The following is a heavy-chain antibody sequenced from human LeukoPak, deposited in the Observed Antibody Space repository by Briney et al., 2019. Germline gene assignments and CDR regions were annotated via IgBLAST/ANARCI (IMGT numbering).Heavy chain of an antibody. V-gene: IGHV3-33*06. J-gene: IGHJ4*02. CDR3: AKVILLYYFDF. Sequence: PGGSLRLSCAASGFTFSSYGMQWVRQAPGKGLDWVAGIWYDGSNKNYADSVKGRFTISRDNSKNTLYLQMNSLRADDTAVYYCAKVILLYYFDFWGQGTLVTVSS. D-gene: IGHD2-15*01. CDR1: GFTFSSYG. CDR2: IWYDGSNK.